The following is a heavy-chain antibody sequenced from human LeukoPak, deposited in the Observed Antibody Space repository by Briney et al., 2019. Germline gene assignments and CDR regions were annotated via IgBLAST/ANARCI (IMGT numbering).Heavy chain of an antibody. J-gene: IGHJ6*03. V-gene: IGHV1-69*05. CDR1: GGTFSSHA. CDR2: IIPIFGTA. CDR3: ARGPNYYGSGSYRNYYYYMDV. D-gene: IGHD3-10*01. Sequence: ASVKVSCKASGGTFSSHAISWVRQAPGQGLEWMGGIIPIFGTANYAQKFQGRVTITTDESTSTAYMELSSLRSEDTAVYYCARGPNYYGSGSYRNYYYYMDVWGKGTTVTVSS.